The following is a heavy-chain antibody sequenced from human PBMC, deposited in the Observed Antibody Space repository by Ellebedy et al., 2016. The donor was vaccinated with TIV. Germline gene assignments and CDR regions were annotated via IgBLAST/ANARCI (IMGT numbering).Heavy chain of an antibody. CDR3: ARESQRGTSSWSHVDY. D-gene: IGHD6-13*01. J-gene: IGHJ4*02. CDR1: GYTFTNYY. V-gene: IGHV1-46*01. CDR2: IIPSGGSP. Sequence: AASVKVSCKASGYTFTNYYIHWVRQAPGQGLEWLGIIIPSGGSPGYAQKFQGRVTMTRDTSTSTVYMELSSLRSEDTAVYYCARESQRGTSSWSHVDYWGQGTLVTVSS.